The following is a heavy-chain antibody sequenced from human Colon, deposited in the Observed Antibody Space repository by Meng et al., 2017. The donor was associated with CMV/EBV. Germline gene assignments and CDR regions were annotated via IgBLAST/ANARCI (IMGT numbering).Heavy chain of an antibody. CDR3: ARHETYYDYGDYVPQYYFDY. J-gene: IGHJ4*02. CDR1: GGSISSSSYY. CDR2: IYYSGST. Sequence: SETLSLTCTVSGGSISSSSYYWGWIRQPPGKGLEWIGSIYYSGSTYYNPSLKSRVTISVDTSKNQFSLKLSSVTAADTAIYYCARHETYYDYGDYVPQYYFDYWGQGALVTVSS. V-gene: IGHV4-39*01. D-gene: IGHD4-17*01.